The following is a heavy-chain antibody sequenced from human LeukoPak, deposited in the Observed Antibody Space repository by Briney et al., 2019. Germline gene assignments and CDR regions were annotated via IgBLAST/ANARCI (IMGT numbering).Heavy chain of an antibody. V-gene: IGHV4-4*02. D-gene: IGHD3-10*01. CDR1: GGSISSSNW. J-gene: IGHJ5*02. CDR2: IYHSGST. Sequence: SETLSLTCAVSGGSISSSNWWSWVRQPPGKGLEWIGEIYHSGSTNYNPSLKSRVTISVDKSKNQFSLKLSSVTAADTAVYYCASISMVRGVRTSTWGQGTLVTVSS. CDR3: ASISMVRGVRTST.